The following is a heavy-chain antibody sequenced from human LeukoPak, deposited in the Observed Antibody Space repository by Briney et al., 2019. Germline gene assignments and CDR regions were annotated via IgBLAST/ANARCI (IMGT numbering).Heavy chain of an antibody. D-gene: IGHD6-13*01. CDR1: GFTFSSYA. CDR2: ISGSGSET. V-gene: IGHV3-23*01. J-gene: IGHJ1*01. CDR3: ARVNAGYSSSWPYFQH. Sequence: GGSLRLSCAASGFTFSSYAMNWVRQAPGKRLESVSSISGSGSETDYADSVKGRFTISRDNSKSTLYLQMNSLRAEDTAVYYCARVNAGYSSSWPYFQHWGQGTLVTVSS.